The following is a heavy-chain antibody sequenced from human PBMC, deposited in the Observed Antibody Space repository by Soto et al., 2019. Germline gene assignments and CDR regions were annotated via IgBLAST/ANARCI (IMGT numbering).Heavy chain of an antibody. CDR2: IKRDGSET. D-gene: IGHD3-10*01. Sequence: GGSLRLSCAAPTFIFSTYWMTWVRQAPGKGLEWVANIKRDGSETHYADSVKGRFTISIDTSKNQFSLKLNSVTAADTAVYYCARGEESYVYFFHYWGPGTLVTVSS. CDR1: TFIFSTYW. V-gene: IGHV3-7*03. J-gene: IGHJ4*02. CDR3: ARGEESYVYFFHY.